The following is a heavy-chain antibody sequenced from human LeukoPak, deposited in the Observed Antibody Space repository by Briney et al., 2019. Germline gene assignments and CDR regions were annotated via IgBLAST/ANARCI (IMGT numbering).Heavy chain of an antibody. Sequence: ASVKVSCKASGYTFTSYGISWVRQAPGQGLEWMGWISAYNGNTNYAQKPQGRVTMTTDTSTSTAYMELRSLRSDDTAVYYCARFRTVTTTNWFDPWGQGTLVTVSS. CDR3: ARFRTVTTTNWFDP. V-gene: IGHV1-18*01. D-gene: IGHD4-17*01. CDR1: GYTFTSYG. CDR2: ISAYNGNT. J-gene: IGHJ5*02.